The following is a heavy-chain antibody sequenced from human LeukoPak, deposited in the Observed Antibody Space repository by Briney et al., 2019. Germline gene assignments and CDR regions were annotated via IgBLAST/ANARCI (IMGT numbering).Heavy chain of an antibody. CDR2: IYTSGST. V-gene: IGHV4-4*07. J-gene: IGHJ6*03. CDR1: GGSISSYY. D-gene: IGHD3-16*02. Sequence: SETLSLTCTVSGGSISSYYWSWIRQPAGKGLEWIGRIYTSGSTNYNPSLKSRVTMSVDTSKNQFSLKLSSVTAADTAVYYCASLAYVWGSYRYTSYYYYMDVWGKGTTVTVS. CDR3: ASLAYVWGSYRYTSYYYYMDV.